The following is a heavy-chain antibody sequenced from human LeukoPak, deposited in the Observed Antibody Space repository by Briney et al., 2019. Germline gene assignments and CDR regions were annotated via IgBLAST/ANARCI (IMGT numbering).Heavy chain of an antibody. V-gene: IGHV4-59*08. D-gene: IGHD4-17*01. CDR1: GGSISSYY. Sequence: PSETLSLTCTVSGGSISSYYWSWIRQPPGKGLEWIGYIYYSGSTNYNPSLKSRVTISVDTSKNQVSLNLSSVTAADTAVYYCARYIDYGDYFDYWGQGTLVTVSS. J-gene: IGHJ4*02. CDR2: IYYSGST. CDR3: ARYIDYGDYFDY.